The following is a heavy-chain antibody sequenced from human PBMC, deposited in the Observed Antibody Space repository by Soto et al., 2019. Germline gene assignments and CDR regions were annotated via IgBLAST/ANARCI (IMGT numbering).Heavy chain of an antibody. CDR1: GGSISSSSYY. CDR3: ARIGYSSSWFVY. J-gene: IGHJ4*02. D-gene: IGHD6-13*01. CDR2: IYYSGST. Sequence: PSETLSLTCTVSGGSISSSSYYWGWIRQPPGKGLEWIGSIYYSGSTYYNPSLKSRVTISVDTSKNQFSLKLSSVTAADTAVYYCARIGYSSSWFVYWGQGTLVTVS. V-gene: IGHV4-39*01.